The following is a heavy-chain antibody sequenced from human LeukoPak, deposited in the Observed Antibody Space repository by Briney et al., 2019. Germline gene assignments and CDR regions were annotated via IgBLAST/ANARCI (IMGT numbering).Heavy chain of an antibody. J-gene: IGHJ4*02. CDR3: ARGPLRAGADY. CDR1: GFTFDDYA. D-gene: IGHD6-13*01. V-gene: IGHV3-9*01. CDR2: ISWNSGSI. Sequence: PGGSLRLSCAASGFTFDDYAMHWVRQAPGKGLEWVSGISWNSGSIGYADSVKGRFTISRDNAKKSLFLQMNDLRDEDTAVYYCARGPLRAGADYWGQGTLVTVSS.